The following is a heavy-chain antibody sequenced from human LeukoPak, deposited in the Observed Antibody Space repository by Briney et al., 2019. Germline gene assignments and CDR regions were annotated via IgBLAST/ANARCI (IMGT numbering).Heavy chain of an antibody. CDR1: GYTFTGYY. V-gene: IGHV1-2*02. Sequence: GASVKVSCKASGYTFTGYYMHWVRQAPGQGLEWMGWINPNSGGTNYAQKFQGRATMTRDTSISTAYMELSRLRSDDTAVYYCARGPYSSSSYYFDYWGQGTLVTVSS. J-gene: IGHJ4*02. CDR3: ARGPYSSSSYYFDY. CDR2: INPNSGGT. D-gene: IGHD6-6*01.